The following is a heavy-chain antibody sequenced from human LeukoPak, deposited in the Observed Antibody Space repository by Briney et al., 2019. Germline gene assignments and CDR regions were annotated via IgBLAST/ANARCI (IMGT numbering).Heavy chain of an antibody. CDR3: ASPAVGSKLSDC. D-gene: IGHD2-2*01. Sequence: SGTLSLTCTVSGGSLRSISYYWGWVRPPPGEGLGWIGPIYYSGSTYSNPSLMGRHTMSLDTSKNQLSLKLLSVADADTCVSCGASPAVGSKLSDCWGQGTLGTVSA. J-gene: IGHJ4*02. CDR2: IYYSGST. CDR1: GGSLRSISYY. V-gene: IGHV4-39*07.